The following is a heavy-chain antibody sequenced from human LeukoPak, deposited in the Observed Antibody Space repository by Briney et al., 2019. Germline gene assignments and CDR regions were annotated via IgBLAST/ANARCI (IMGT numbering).Heavy chain of an antibody. CDR1: GFTFSSYS. D-gene: IGHD1-14*01. CDR2: ISSSGSTI. Sequence: GGSLRLSCAASGFTFSSYSMNWVRRAPGKGLEWLSYISSSGSTIYYAGSAKGRFTISRDNAQNTVYLQMNSLRAEDTAVYYGANLKPPAPDGLDIWGQGTLITVSS. J-gene: IGHJ3*02. V-gene: IGHV3-48*01. CDR3: ANLKPPAPDGLDI.